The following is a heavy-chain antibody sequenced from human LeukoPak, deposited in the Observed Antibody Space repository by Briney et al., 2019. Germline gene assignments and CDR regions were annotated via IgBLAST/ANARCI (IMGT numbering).Heavy chain of an antibody. J-gene: IGHJ4*02. V-gene: IGHV1-18*01. CDR1: GYTFTTYG. Sequence: ASVKISCKASGYTFTTYGITWVRQAPGQGLEWMGWISPHNGNTKYTEKFQGRINMTTDTSTSTAYIELRSLRSDDTAVYFCARECDGDCYFIASDYWGQGSLVTVSS. CDR3: ARECDGDCYFIASDY. D-gene: IGHD2-21*02. CDR2: ISPHNGNT.